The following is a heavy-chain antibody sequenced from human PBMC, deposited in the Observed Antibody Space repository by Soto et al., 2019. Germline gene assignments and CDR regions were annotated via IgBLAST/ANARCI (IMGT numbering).Heavy chain of an antibody. CDR3: ARGRYHDSSGYLEFDS. D-gene: IGHD3-22*01. J-gene: IGHJ4*02. CDR2: IYHSGST. V-gene: IGHV4-61*01. CDR1: GDSVTSHNYY. Sequence: SETLSLTCTVSGDSVTSHNYYWSWIRQPPGKGMEWIGYIYHSGSTNHNPSLKSRVTKSADTSKKQFSLKLSSVTAADTAVYYCARGRYHDSSGYLEFDSWGQGTLVTVSS.